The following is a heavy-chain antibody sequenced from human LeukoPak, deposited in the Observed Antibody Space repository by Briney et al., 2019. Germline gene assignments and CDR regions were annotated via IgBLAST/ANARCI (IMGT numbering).Heavy chain of an antibody. V-gene: IGHV1-2*02. J-gene: IGHJ6*02. CDR2: INPNSGGT. CDR3: ARRRIAAAGSDSYYYGMDV. D-gene: IGHD6-13*01. CDR1: GYTFTGYY. Sequence: ASVKVSCKASGYTFTGYYVHWVRQAPGQGLEWMGWINPNSGGTNYAQKFQGRVTMTRDTSISTAYMELSRLRSDDTAVYYCARRRIAAAGSDSYYYGMDVWGQGTTVTVSS.